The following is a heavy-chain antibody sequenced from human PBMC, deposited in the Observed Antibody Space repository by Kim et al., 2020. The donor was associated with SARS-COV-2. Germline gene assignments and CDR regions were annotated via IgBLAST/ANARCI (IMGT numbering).Heavy chain of an antibody. CDR3: AIIRGGNY. Sequence: GGSLRLSCTGSGYTFSSYAMNWVRQAPGKGLEWLSSISNSADLVYYADSVRGQFTISRDNAKTSVYLQMNSLRDEDTAVYYCAIIRGGNYWGQGTPLTVS. CDR2: ISNSADLV. V-gene: IGHV3-48*02. J-gene: IGHJ4*02. CDR1: GYTFSSYA. D-gene: IGHD2-21*01.